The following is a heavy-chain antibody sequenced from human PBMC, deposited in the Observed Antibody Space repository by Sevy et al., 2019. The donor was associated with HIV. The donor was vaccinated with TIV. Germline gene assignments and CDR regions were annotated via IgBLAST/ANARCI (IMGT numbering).Heavy chain of an antibody. Sequence: GGSLRLSCATSGFTFSTYNMNWVRQAPGKGLEWVSSISSGSGFIFYADSVKGRFTISRDNAKNSLDLQMNSLRAEDTAVYYCARAMITFGGVIAHFDYWGQGTLVTVSS. CDR2: ISSGSGFI. CDR3: ARAMITFGGVIAHFDY. CDR1: GFTFSTYN. V-gene: IGHV3-21*04. J-gene: IGHJ4*02. D-gene: IGHD3-16*02.